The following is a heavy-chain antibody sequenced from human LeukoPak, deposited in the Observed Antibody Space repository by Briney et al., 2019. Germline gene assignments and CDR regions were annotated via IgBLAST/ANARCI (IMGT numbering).Heavy chain of an antibody. D-gene: IGHD4-17*01. CDR2: IRSKTNNYET. Sequence: GGSLRLSCAASGFAFSGSATHWVRRASGKGLEWVGRIRSKTNNYETTYAPSVIGRFAISRDDSKNTAYLQMNGLKTEDTAMYYCTRPNYGDYADDYWGQGTLVTVSS. V-gene: IGHV3-73*01. CDR3: TRPNYGDYADDY. CDR1: GFAFSGSA. J-gene: IGHJ4*02.